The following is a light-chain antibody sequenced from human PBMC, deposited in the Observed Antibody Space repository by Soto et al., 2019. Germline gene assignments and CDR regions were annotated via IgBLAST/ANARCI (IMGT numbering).Light chain of an antibody. CDR1: SSDVGGYNY. Sequence: QSALTQPPSASGSPGQSVTISCTGTSSDVGGYNYVSWYQQHPGKAPKLMIYEVSKRPSGVPDRFSDSKSGNTASLTVSGLQHEDEADYYCSSYAGSNNLVFGGGTKLTVL. V-gene: IGLV2-8*01. J-gene: IGLJ2*01. CDR3: SSYAGSNNLV. CDR2: EVS.